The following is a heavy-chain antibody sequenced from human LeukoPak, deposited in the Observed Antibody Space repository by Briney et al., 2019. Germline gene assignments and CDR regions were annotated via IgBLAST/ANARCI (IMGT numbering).Heavy chain of an antibody. J-gene: IGHJ4*02. CDR1: GFTFSSYG. CDR3: ATNVDSSAD. D-gene: IGHD6-6*01. CDR2: ISSTTTYI. V-gene: IGHV3-21*04. Sequence: PGGSLRLSCAASGFTFSSYGMHWVRQAPGKGLEWVSSISSTTTYIYYADSVKGRFTISRDNAKNSLYLQMNSLKTEDTAVYYCATNVDSSADWGQGTLVTVSS.